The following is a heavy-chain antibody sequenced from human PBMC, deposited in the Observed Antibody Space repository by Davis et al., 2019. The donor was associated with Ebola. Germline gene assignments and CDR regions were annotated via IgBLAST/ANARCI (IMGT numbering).Heavy chain of an antibody. CDR2: INHSGST. D-gene: IGHD1-14*01. Sequence: PGGSLRLSCAVYGGSFSGYYWSWIRQPPGKGLEWIGEINHSGSTNYNPSLKSRVTISVDTSKNQFSLKLSSVTAADTAVYYCARGGSSHYYYYYGMDVWGKGTTVTVSS. CDR3: ARGGSSHYYYYYGMDV. J-gene: IGHJ6*04. CDR1: GGSFSGYY. V-gene: IGHV4-34*01.